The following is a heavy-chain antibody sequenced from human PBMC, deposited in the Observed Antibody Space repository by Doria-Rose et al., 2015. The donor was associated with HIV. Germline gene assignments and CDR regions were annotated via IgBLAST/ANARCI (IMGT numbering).Heavy chain of an antibody. D-gene: IGHD3-3*01. CDR3: ARMGSYRELDY. V-gene: IGHV4-31*03. Sequence: TCSVSGASVSSRGYSWNWIRQVPGKGLESLGYTYYTGTSDYSPSLKSRLNMAVDTSKNQFSLKLSFVTVADTAVYYCARMGSYRELDYWGQGALVIVPA. CDR2: TYYTGTS. CDR1: GASVSSRGYS. J-gene: IGHJ4*02.